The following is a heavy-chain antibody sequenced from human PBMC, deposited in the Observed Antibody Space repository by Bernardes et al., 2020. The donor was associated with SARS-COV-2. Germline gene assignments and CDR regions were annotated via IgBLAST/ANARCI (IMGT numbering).Heavy chain of an antibody. D-gene: IGHD2-21*01. Sequence: ASVKVSCKASGYTFSDYYIHWLRQAPGQGFEWMGWISPKSGATNYAQKFQGRVTMTRDTAISTEYMQLSRPTSDDTAVYYCARTFYYDRGGDSVFDSWGQGSLVTVSS. CDR1: GYTFSDYY. V-gene: IGHV1-2*02. J-gene: IGHJ4*02. CDR3: ARTFYYDRGGDSVFDS. CDR2: ISPKSGAT.